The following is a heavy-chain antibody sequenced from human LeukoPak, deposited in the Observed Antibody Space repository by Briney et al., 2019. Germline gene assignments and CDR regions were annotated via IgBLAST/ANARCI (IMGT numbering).Heavy chain of an antibody. Sequence: GGSLRLSCAASGFTFSSYGMHWVRQAPGKGLEWVAFTRYDGSNKYYADSVKGRFTISRDNSKNTLYLQMNSLRAEDTAVYYCAKDEYSSSSEVAWGQGTLVTVSS. CDR1: GFTFSSYG. CDR3: AKDEYSSSSEVA. CDR2: TRYDGSNK. J-gene: IGHJ5*02. V-gene: IGHV3-30*02. D-gene: IGHD6-6*01.